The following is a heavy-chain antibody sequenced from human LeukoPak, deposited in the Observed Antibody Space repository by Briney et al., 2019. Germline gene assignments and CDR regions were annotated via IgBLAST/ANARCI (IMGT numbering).Heavy chain of an antibody. V-gene: IGHV3-49*04. CDR2: IRSKPYGGTT. J-gene: IGHJ4*02. CDR3: TRGKATAPSYFDC. D-gene: IGHD1-26*01. Sequence: GGSLRLSCTASGSNFDDYPVSWVRQAPGKGLEWVGFIRSKPYGGTTEYAASVKGRFTVSRDDSKSIAYLQMNSLNIEDTAVYYCTRGKATAPSYFDCWGQGTLVTVSS. CDR1: GSNFDDYP.